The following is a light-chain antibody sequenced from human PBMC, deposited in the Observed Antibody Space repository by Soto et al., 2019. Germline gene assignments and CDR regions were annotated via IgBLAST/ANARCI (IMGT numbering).Light chain of an antibody. Sequence: QSALTQPASVTGSPGQSITISCTGTSSDVGGYNYVSWYQQHPGKAPKLMIYDVSSRHSGVSNRFSGSKSGNTASLTISGLQAEDEADYYCSSYTTTSTLLVFGGGTKLTVL. CDR2: DVS. CDR3: SSYTTTSTLLV. CDR1: SSDVGGYNY. J-gene: IGLJ3*02. V-gene: IGLV2-14*01.